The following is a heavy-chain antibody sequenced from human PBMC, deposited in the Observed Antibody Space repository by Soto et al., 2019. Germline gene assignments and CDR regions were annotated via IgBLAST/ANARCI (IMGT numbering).Heavy chain of an antibody. Sequence: QVQLQESGPGLVKPSQTLSLTCTVSGGSISSGNYYWSWIRQHPGKGLEWIGYSYYSGTTYYNPSLKSRVIISVDTSKSQFSLKLSSVTAADTAVYYCASQATVTTSFDYWGQGTLVTVSS. J-gene: IGHJ4*02. V-gene: IGHV4-31*03. CDR1: GGSISSGNYY. D-gene: IGHD4-17*01. CDR2: SYYSGTT. CDR3: ASQATVTTSFDY.